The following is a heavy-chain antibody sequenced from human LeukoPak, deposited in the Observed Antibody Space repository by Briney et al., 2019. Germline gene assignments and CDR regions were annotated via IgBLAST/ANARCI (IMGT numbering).Heavy chain of an antibody. Sequence: SETLSLTCTVSGGSISGSGYYWGWIRQPPGQGLEWIGSIYYSGSTYYNPSLKSRVTISVDTSKNQFSLKLSSVTAADTAVYYCARIRITMVRGVIIQYYYYGMDVWGQGTTVTVSS. V-gene: IGHV4-39*01. CDR3: ARIRITMVRGVIIQYYYYGMDV. CDR2: IYYSGST. J-gene: IGHJ6*02. D-gene: IGHD3-10*01. CDR1: GGSISGSGYY.